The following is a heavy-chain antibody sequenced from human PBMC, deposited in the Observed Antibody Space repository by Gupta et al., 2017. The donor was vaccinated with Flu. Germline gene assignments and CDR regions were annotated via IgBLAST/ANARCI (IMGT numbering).Heavy chain of an antibody. CDR2: IIPVYGTP. CDR3: ARGDKPYDSSGYDAY. Sequence: QVQLVQSGAEMKKPGSSVKVSCKASGGTFSSYGLSWVRQAPGQGLEWMGDIIPVYGTPTYAQKCQGRVTITADKSTSTAYMELSSLRSDDTAVYYCARGDKPYDSSGYDAYWGLGSQVTVSS. CDR1: GGTFSSYG. D-gene: IGHD3-22*01. V-gene: IGHV1-69*06. J-gene: IGHJ4*02.